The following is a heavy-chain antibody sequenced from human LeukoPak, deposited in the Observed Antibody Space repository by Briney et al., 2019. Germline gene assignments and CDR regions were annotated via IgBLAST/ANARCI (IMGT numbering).Heavy chain of an antibody. D-gene: IGHD5-12*01. CDR3: ARVDVDILTADY. V-gene: IGHV4-59*01. CDR1: GGSISSYY. Sequence: SETLSLTCTVSGGSISSYYWSWIRQPPGQGLEWIGYIYYSGSTNYNPSLKSRVTISVDTSKNQFSLKLSSVTAADTAVYYCARVDVDILTADYWGQGTLVTVSS. J-gene: IGHJ4*02. CDR2: IYYSGST.